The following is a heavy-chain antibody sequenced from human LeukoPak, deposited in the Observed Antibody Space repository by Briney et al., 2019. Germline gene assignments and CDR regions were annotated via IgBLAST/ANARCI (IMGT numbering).Heavy chain of an antibody. J-gene: IGHJ5*02. CDR3: ARGSDFGDR. Sequence: PSETLDLTCAVNGGSLSAYYWSWIRQPPGKGLEWIGEVNHGGSTNYNPSLKSRVTISVDTSKNQVSLKLSSVTAADTAVYYCARGSDFGDRWGAGTLFTVSS. D-gene: IGHD4-17*01. V-gene: IGHV4-34*01. CDR2: VNHGGST. CDR1: GGSLSAYY.